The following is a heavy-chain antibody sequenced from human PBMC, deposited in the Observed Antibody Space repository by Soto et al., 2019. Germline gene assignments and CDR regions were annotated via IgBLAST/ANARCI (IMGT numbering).Heavy chain of an antibody. J-gene: IGHJ4*02. CDR3: ATGRLEATVLDY. D-gene: IGHD1-26*01. V-gene: IGHV3-11*01. CDR1: GLTFSDYY. CDR2: IDSSGDHI. Sequence: PGGSLRLSCAASGLTFSDYYMSWIRQAPGKGLELVSYIDSSGDHIHYGDSVRGRFTISRDNAKNSLFLQMNSLRAEDTAVYYCATGRLEATVLDYWGQGTLVTVSS.